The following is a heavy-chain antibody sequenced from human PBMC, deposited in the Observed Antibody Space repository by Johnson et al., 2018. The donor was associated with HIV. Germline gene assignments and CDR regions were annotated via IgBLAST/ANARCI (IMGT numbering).Heavy chain of an antibody. CDR3: ARPGYYDSSGLDAFDI. J-gene: IGHJ3*02. V-gene: IGHV3-11*04. CDR2: ISSSGITI. Sequence: VHLVESGGGLVKPGGSLRLSCAASGFTFSDYYMSWIRQAPGKGLAWVSYISSSGITIYYADSVKGRFPISRDNAKNSLYLQMNSLRAEDTAVYYCARPGYYDSSGLDAFDIWGQGTMVTVSS. D-gene: IGHD3-22*01. CDR1: GFTFSDYY.